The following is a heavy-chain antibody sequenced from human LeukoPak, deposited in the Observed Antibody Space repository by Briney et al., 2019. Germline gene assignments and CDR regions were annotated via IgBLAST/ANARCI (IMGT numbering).Heavy chain of an antibody. CDR1: GFTFDDYA. D-gene: IGHD4-23*01. V-gene: IGHV3-9*03. CDR2: ISWNSGSI. Sequence: GGSLILSCAASGFTFDDYAMHWVRQAPGKGLEWVSGISWNSGSIGYADSVKGRFTISRDNAKNSLYLQMNSLRAEDMALYYCAKDLDYGGNSGLDYWGQGTLVTVSS. J-gene: IGHJ4*02. CDR3: AKDLDYGGNSGLDY.